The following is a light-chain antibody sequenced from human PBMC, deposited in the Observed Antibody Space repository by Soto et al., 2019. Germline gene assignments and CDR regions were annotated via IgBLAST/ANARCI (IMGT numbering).Light chain of an antibody. J-gene: IGKJ2*01. CDR2: DAS. V-gene: IGKV3-11*01. Sequence: EIVLTQSPATLSLSPGERATLSCRASQSVSSYLAWYQRKPGQAPRLLIYDASNRATGIPARFSGSGSGTDFTLTISSLEPEDLAVYYCQQRSNWPYTFGQGTKLEIK. CDR1: QSVSSY. CDR3: QQRSNWPYT.